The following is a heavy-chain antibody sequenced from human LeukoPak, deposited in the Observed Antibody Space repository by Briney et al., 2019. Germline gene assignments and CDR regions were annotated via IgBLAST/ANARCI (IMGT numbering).Heavy chain of an antibody. CDR1: GGSFSGYY. CDR2: INHSGST. CDR3: ASSGYYSYFDY. D-gene: IGHD3-22*01. Sequence: SETLSLTCAVYGGSFSGYYWSWIRQPPGKWLEWIGEINHSGSTNYNPSLKSRVTISVDTSKNQFSLKLSSVTAADTAVYYCASSGYYSYFDYWGQGTLVTVSS. J-gene: IGHJ4*02. V-gene: IGHV4-34*01.